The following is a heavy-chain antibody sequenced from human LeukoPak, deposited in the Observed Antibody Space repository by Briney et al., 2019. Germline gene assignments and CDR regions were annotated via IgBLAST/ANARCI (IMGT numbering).Heavy chain of an antibody. Sequence: GASVKVSCKASGGTFSSYAISWVRQAAGQGLEWMGGIIPIFGTANYAQKFQGRVTITADESTSTAYMELSSLRSEDTAVYYCASGYGSGSYYNGWFDPWGQGTLVTVSS. J-gene: IGHJ5*02. V-gene: IGHV1-69*13. CDR1: GGTFSSYA. CDR3: ASGYGSGSYYNGWFDP. D-gene: IGHD3-10*01. CDR2: IIPIFGTA.